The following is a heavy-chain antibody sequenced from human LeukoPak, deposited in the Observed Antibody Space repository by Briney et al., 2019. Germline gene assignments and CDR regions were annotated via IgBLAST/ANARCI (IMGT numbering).Heavy chain of an antibody. CDR2: IYYSGST. J-gene: IGHJ6*02. CDR1: GGSLSSYY. Sequence: SETLSLTCTVSGGSLSSYYWSWVRQPPGKELEWIGYIYYSGSTNYNPSLKSRVTISVDTSKNQFSLKRNSVTAADTAVYYCARDTTGYYYYGMDVWGQGTTVTVSS. CDR3: ARDTTGYYYYGMDV. D-gene: IGHD4-17*01. V-gene: IGHV4-59*01.